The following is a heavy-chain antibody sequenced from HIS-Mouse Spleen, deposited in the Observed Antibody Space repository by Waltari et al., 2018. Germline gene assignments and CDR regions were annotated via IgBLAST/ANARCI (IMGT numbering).Heavy chain of an antibody. J-gene: IGHJ4*02. CDR3: ARGGRERNRIVGATAFDY. D-gene: IGHD1-26*01. CDR1: GGSFSGYY. CDR2: INHSGST. V-gene: IGHV4-34*01. Sequence: QVQLQQWGAGLLKPSETLSLTCAVYGGSFSGYYWSWIRQPPGKGLEWIGEINHSGSTNYNPSLKSRVTISVDTSKNQFSLKLSSVTAADTAVYYCARGGRERNRIVGATAFDYWGQGTLVTVSS.